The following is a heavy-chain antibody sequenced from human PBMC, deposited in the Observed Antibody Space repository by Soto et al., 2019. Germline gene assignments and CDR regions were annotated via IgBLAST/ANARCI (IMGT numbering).Heavy chain of an antibody. Sequence: GRSLRLSCAASGFTFSSYSMNWVRQSPGKGLEWVSSISSSSSYIYYADSVTGRFTSSRDNAKNSLYLQMNSLRAEDTAVYYCARDDYYGSGSSNYYYYYGMDVWGQGTTVTVSS. CDR1: GFTFSSYS. J-gene: IGHJ6*02. CDR2: ISSSSSYI. D-gene: IGHD3-10*01. CDR3: ARDDYYGSGSSNYYYYYGMDV. V-gene: IGHV3-21*01.